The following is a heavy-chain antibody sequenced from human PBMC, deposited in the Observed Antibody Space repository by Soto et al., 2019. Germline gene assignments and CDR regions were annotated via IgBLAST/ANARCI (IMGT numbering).Heavy chain of an antibody. Sequence: EVQLVESGGGLVQPGGSLRLSCAASGFTVSSNYMSWVRQAPGKGLEWVSVIYNGGSTYYAHSVKGRFTISRDNSKRPLDLQMHSLRAEDTAVYYCARDLCSGGSCAVGYFDYWGQRSLVAVCS. CDR3: ARDLCSGGSCAVGYFDY. CDR2: IYNGGST. D-gene: IGHD2-15*01. CDR1: GFTVSSNY. V-gene: IGHV3-66*01. J-gene: IGHJ4*02.